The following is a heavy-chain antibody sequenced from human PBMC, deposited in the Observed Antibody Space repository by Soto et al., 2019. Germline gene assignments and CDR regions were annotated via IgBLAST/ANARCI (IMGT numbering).Heavy chain of an antibody. D-gene: IGHD3-10*01. CDR1: GYTFTDYY. Sequence: ASVKVSCKASGYTFTDYYLHWVRQAPGQGLEWMGWTNPDSGGTNYAQKFQGRVTMTRDTSISTAYMELSRLRSDDTAVYYCARVQGSGSPYYFDSWGQGTLVTVSS. CDR2: TNPDSGGT. J-gene: IGHJ4*02. V-gene: IGHV1-2*02. CDR3: ARVQGSGSPYYFDS.